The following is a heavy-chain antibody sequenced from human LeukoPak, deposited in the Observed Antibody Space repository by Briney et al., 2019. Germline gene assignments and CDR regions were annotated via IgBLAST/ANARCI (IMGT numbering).Heavy chain of an antibody. D-gene: IGHD6-19*01. CDR3: AKDPYSSGYPYYFHY. CDR1: GGSISSYY. CDR2: IYYSGST. J-gene: IGHJ4*02. V-gene: IGHV4-59*01. Sequence: SETLSLTCTVSGGSISSYYWSWIRQPPGKGLEWIGYIYYSGSTNYNPSLKSRVTISVDTSKNQFSLKLSSVTAADTAVYYCAKDPYSSGYPYYFHYWGQGTLVTVSS.